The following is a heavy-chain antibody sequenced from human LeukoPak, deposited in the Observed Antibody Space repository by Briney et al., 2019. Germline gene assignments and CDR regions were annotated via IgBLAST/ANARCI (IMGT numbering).Heavy chain of an antibody. Sequence: ASVKVSCKVSGYTFTSYYMHWVRQAPGQGLEWMGIINPSGGSTSYAQKFQGRVTMTRDTSTSTVYMELSSLRSEDTAVYYCARWGIAAAGTPPKYYYYGMDVWGQGTTVTVSS. CDR2: INPSGGST. V-gene: IGHV1-46*01. D-gene: IGHD6-13*01. CDR1: GYTFTSYY. J-gene: IGHJ6*02. CDR3: ARWGIAAAGTPPKYYYYGMDV.